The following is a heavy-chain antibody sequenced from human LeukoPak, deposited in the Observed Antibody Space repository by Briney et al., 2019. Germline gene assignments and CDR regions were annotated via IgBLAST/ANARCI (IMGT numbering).Heavy chain of an antibody. CDR3: ARDFLTGYFDY. CDR1: GFTFSTYS. J-gene: IGHJ4*02. D-gene: IGHD3-9*01. V-gene: IGHV3-48*02. Sequence: GGSLRLSCAASGFTFSTYSMNWVRQAPGKGLEWVSYISSSGSTKYYADSVKGRFIISRDNVKNSLFLQMNSLSDEDTAVYYCARDFLTGYFDYWGQGTLVTVSS. CDR2: ISSSGSTK.